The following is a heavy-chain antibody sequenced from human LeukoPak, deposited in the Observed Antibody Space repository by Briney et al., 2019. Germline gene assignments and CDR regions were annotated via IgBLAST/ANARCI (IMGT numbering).Heavy chain of an antibody. CDR3: AKVLGRWELPDY. Sequence: PGGSLRLSCAASGFTFSTYWMNWVRQAPGKGLEWVAFIRYDGSNKYYADSVKGRFTISRDNSKNTLYLQMNSLRAEDTAVYYCAKVLGRWELPDYWGQGTLVTVSS. CDR2: IRYDGSNK. CDR1: GFTFSTYW. D-gene: IGHD1-26*01. J-gene: IGHJ4*02. V-gene: IGHV3-30*02.